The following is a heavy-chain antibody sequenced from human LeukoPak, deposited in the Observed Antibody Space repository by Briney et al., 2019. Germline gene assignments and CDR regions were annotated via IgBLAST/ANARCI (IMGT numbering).Heavy chain of an antibody. CDR2: IYYSGIA. J-gene: IGHJ4*02. D-gene: IGHD5-18*01. Sequence: SETLSLTCTVSGGSITNYYWTWIRQPPGRGLEWIGYIYYSGIANYSPSLKSRVTFSVDTSKNQFSLKLSSVTAADTAVYYCARGQGYGLLNAVDYWGQGTLVTVSS. V-gene: IGHV4-59*01. CDR1: GGSITNYY. CDR3: ARGQGYGLLNAVDY.